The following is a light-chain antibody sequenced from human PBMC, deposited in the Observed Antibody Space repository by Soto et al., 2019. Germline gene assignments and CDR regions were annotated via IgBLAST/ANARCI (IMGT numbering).Light chain of an antibody. CDR1: QGVGRN. V-gene: IGKV3-15*01. CDR2: SAS. J-gene: IGKJ1*01. CDR3: HQYDNWPRT. Sequence: EVVLTQSPATLSVSPGERATLSCRASQGVGRNLAWYQQKPGQAPRLLIYSASTRDTGIPPRFSGSGSGTEFTLTISSLQSEDFVVYHCHQYDNWPRTFGQGTKVEIK.